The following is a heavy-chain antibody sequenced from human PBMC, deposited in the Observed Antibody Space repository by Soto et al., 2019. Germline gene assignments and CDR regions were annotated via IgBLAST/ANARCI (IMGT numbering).Heavy chain of an antibody. CDR2: IGRRSDI. D-gene: IGHD3-16*01. J-gene: IGHJ5*02. CDR3: ARSDWFDP. V-gene: IGHV3-21*01. Sequence: GGSLRLSXEASGFSFSTYSMHWARQAPGKGLEWVSSIGRRSDIYYADSVKGRFTISRDNAKNTLYLQMNSLRVEDTAVYYCARSDWFDPWGQGTLVTVSS. CDR1: GFSFSTYS.